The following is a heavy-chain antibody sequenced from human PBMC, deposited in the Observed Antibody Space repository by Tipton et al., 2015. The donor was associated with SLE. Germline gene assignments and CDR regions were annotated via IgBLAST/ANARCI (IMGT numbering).Heavy chain of an antibody. CDR1: GGSMSSYY. J-gene: IGHJ4*02. CDR2: IYYSESNTEST. D-gene: IGHD3-10*01. CDR3: ATFDYTLGNYYNPHYFDY. V-gene: IGHV4-59*01. Sequence: TLSLTCTVSGGSMSSYYWSWIRQSPGRGLEWIAYIYYSESNTESTNYNPSPKSRLTISGDTSKNQFSLKLTSVTAADTAVYYCATFDYTLGNYYNPHYFDYWGQGALVAVSS.